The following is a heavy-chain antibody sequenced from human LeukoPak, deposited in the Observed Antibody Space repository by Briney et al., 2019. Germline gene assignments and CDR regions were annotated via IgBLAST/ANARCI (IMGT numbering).Heavy chain of an antibody. D-gene: IGHD2/OR15-2a*01. CDR3: ARETPPLNIGP. CDR1: GGSISSYY. CDR2: IYTSGCT. V-gene: IGHV4-4*07. J-gene: IGHJ5*02. Sequence: PSETLSLTCTVSGGSISSYYWSWIRQPAGKGLEWIGRIYTSGCTNYNPSLKSRVTMLVDTSKNQFSLKLSSVTAADTAVYYCARETPPLNIGPWGQGTLVTVSS.